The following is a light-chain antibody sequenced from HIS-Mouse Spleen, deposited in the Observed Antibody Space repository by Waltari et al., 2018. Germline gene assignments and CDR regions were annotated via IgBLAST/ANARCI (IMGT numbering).Light chain of an antibody. CDR2: CAS. V-gene: IGKV4-1*01. Sequence: MTQSPDSLAVSLGERATLNCTSSPSALYSSNIQNYLAWYQQKPGQPPKLLIYCASTRQSGVPDRFSGSGSGTDFTLTISSLQAEDVAVYYCQQYYSTPHTFGQGTKLEIK. CDR1: PSALYSSNIQNY. CDR3: QQYYSTPHT. J-gene: IGKJ2*01.